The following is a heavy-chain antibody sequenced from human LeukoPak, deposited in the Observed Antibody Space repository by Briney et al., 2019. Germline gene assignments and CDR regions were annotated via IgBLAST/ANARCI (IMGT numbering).Heavy chain of an antibody. Sequence: GGSLRLSCAASGFTFSSYWMHWVRQAPGKGLVWVSRINSDGSSTSYADSVKGRFTISRDNAKNTLYLQMNSLRAEDTAVYYCARVEFLPYYYYGMDVWGQGTTVTVSS. CDR1: GFTFSSYW. CDR2: INSDGSST. J-gene: IGHJ6*02. CDR3: ARVEFLPYYYYGMDV. V-gene: IGHV3-74*01. D-gene: IGHD2/OR15-2a*01.